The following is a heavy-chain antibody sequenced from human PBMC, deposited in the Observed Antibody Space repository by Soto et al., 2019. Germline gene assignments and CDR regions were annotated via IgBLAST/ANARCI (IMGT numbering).Heavy chain of an antibody. D-gene: IGHD4-17*01. CDR1: GFIFGSYG. Sequence: EVQLLESGGGLVQPGGSLRLSCAASGFIFGSYGMSWVRQAPGKGLEWVSGVSGSGRSTNYADSVKGRFTISRENSKNTLYIQMKSLRAEDTAVYFCAKGGGDYVLYYGMDVWGQGTTVTVSS. V-gene: IGHV3-23*01. CDR3: AKGGGDYVLYYGMDV. CDR2: VSGSGRST. J-gene: IGHJ6*02.